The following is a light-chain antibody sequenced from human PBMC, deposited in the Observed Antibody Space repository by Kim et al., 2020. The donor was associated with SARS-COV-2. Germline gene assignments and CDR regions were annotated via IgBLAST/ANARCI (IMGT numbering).Light chain of an antibody. V-gene: IGLV3-1*01. CDR2: EDN. J-gene: IGLJ3*02. Sequence: SYELTQPPSVSVSPGQTASITCSGDKLGDKYACWYQQKPGQSPVLVIYEDNKRPSGIPERFSGSNSGNTATLTISGTQAMDEADYYCQAWDSNTWVFGGGTQLTVL. CDR1: KLGDKY. CDR3: QAWDSNTWV.